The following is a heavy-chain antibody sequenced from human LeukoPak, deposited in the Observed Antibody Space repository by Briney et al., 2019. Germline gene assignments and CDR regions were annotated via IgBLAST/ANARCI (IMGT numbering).Heavy chain of an antibody. D-gene: IGHD3-9*01. CDR1: GFTFSCCA. Sequence: GGSLRLSCAASGFTFSCCAIHWVRQAPGRRLEWVAVIWNDGSNKYYVDSMKGRFTVSRDNSKNTLYLQMNSLRAEDTAVYYCARDYPLSINGGYFDSLDYWGQGTLVTVSS. V-gene: IGHV3-33*01. J-gene: IGHJ4*02. CDR3: ARDYPLSINGGYFDSLDY. CDR2: IWNDGSNK.